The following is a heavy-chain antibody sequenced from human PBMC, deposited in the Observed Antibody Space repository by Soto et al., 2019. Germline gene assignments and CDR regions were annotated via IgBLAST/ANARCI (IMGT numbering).Heavy chain of an antibody. Sequence: QVQLVQSGAELKKPGASVKVSCKASGYTFTSSGSSWVRPAPVQGLEWMGWISAYNGNTNYAQKLQGRDTMTTDTSTSTAYMELRSLRYDDTAVYYCETDGPLVVGADRGAFDIWGQGTMVTVSS. D-gene: IGHD1-26*01. J-gene: IGHJ3*02. CDR2: ISAYNGNT. CDR3: ETDGPLVVGADRGAFDI. CDR1: GYTFTSSG. V-gene: IGHV1-18*01.